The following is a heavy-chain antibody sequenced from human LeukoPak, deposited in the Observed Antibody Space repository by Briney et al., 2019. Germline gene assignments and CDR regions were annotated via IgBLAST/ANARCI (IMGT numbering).Heavy chain of an antibody. CDR1: GGSISSYY. Sequence: SETLSLTCTVSGGSISSYYWSWIRQSPGKGLECIGYIHYTGSTNYNPSLKSRVSMSVDTSKNQFSLKLSSVTAADTAVYYCARDSGTTGEVKFDPWGQGTLVTVSS. D-gene: IGHD3-10*01. J-gene: IGHJ5*02. CDR2: IHYTGST. CDR3: ARDSGTTGEVKFDP. V-gene: IGHV4-59*12.